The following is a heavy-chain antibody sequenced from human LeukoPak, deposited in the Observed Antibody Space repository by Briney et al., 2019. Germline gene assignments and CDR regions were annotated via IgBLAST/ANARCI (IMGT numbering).Heavy chain of an antibody. Sequence: GGSLRLSCAASGFTFSSYAMHWVRQAPGKGLEWVAVIRYDGSNKYYADSVKGRFTISRDNSKNTLYLQMNSLRAEDTAVYYCAKDGSSSSGWYMIYYFDYWGQGTLVTVSS. V-gene: IGHV3-30*02. CDR3: AKDGSSSSGWYMIYYFDY. J-gene: IGHJ4*02. D-gene: IGHD6-19*01. CDR2: IRYDGSNK. CDR1: GFTFSSYA.